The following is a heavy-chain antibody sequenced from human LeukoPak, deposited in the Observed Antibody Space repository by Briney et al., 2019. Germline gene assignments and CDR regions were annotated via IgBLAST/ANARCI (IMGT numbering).Heavy chain of an antibody. V-gene: IGHV3-33*01. CDR2: IWYDGSNK. CDR1: GFTFSNYG. J-gene: IGHJ4*02. D-gene: IGHD6-13*01. Sequence: GGSLGLSCAASGFTFSNYGMHWVRQAPGKGLEWVAVIWYDGSNKYYADSVKGRFTISRDNSKNTLYLEMNSLRAEDTAVYYCARDVSSSFDYWGQGTLVTVSS. CDR3: ARDVSSSFDY.